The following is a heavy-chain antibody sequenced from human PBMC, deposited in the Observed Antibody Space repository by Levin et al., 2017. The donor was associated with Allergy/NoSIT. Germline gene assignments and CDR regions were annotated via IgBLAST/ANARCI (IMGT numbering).Heavy chain of an antibody. CDR1: GGSVSSGSNY. V-gene: IGHV4-61*01. Sequence: ESLKISCTVSGGSVSSGSNYWSWIRQPPGKGLEWIGYIYYSGSTNYNPSLKSRVTISVDTSKNQFSLKLSSVTAADTAVYYCAREGHYGDYFDYWGQGTLVTVSS. CDR3: AREGHYGDYFDY. D-gene: IGHD4-17*01. CDR2: IYYSGST. J-gene: IGHJ4*02.